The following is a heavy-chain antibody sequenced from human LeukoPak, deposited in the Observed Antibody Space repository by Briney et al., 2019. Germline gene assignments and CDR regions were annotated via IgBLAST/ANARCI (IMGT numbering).Heavy chain of an antibody. Sequence: SSETLSLTCAVYGGSFSGYYWSWIRQPPGKGLEWIGEINHSGSTNYNPSLKSRVTISVDTSKNQFSLKLSSVTAADTAVYYCARGSYDYIWGSYSHLRHGFDYWGQGTLVTVSS. CDR2: INHSGST. V-gene: IGHV4-34*01. CDR3: ARGSYDYIWGSYSHLRHGFDY. D-gene: IGHD3-16*01. CDR1: GGSFSGYY. J-gene: IGHJ4*02.